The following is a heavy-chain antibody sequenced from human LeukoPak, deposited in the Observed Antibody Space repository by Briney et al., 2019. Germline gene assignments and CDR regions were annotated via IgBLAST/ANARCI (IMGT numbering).Heavy chain of an antibody. CDR3: VKSWGSTRPYYNYMAV. V-gene: IGHV3-23*01. J-gene: IGHJ6*03. CDR1: GFSFSSFA. CDR2: IGKSGGSI. D-gene: IGHD1-26*01. Sequence: GGSLRLSCAASGFSFSSFAMSWVRQAPGKGLDWVSIIGKSGGSIYYADSVKGRFTISRDNSKNTLSLQMNSLRAEDTAVYYCVKSWGSTRPYYNYMAVWGKGNSVTVSS.